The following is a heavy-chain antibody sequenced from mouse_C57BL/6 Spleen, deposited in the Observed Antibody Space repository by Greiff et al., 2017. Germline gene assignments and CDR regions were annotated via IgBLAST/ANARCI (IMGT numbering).Heavy chain of an antibody. CDR1: GYAFSSSW. D-gene: IGHD1-1*01. V-gene: IGHV1-82*01. CDR2: IYPGDGDT. J-gene: IGHJ3*01. Sequence: QVQLQQSGPELVKPGASVKISCKASGYAFSSSWMNWVKQRPGKGLEWIGRIYPGDGDTNYNGKFKGKATLTADKSSSTAYMQLSSLTSEDSAVYFCARGNYGSSYVWFAYWGQGTLVTVSA. CDR3: ARGNYGSSYVWFAY.